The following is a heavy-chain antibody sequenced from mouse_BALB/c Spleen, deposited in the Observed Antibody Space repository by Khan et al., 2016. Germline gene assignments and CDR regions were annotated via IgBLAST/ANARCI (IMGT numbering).Heavy chain of an antibody. V-gene: IGHV14-4*02. CDR2: IDPENGDT. Sequence: VQLKESGAELVRSGASVKLSCTASGFNIKDYYMHWVKQRPEQGLEWIGWIDPENGDTEFAPKFQGKATMSADTSSNTAYLHLSSLTSEDTAVYYCYAGVRRGYFDCWSQGTTLTVST. CDR3: YAGVRRGYFDC. CDR1: GFNIKDYY. J-gene: IGHJ2*01.